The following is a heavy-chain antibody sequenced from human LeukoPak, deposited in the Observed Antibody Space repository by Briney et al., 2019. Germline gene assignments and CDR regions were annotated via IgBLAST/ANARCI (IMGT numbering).Heavy chain of an antibody. CDR2: IGGSGDST. CDR1: GFTFSSYA. CDR3: AKTRPLDSSSWSHGDY. J-gene: IGHJ4*02. Sequence: GGSLRLSCAASGFTFSSYAMSWVRQAPGKGLEWVSAIGGSGDSTYYGDSVKGRFTISRDNSKNTLYLQMNSLRAEDTAVYYCAKTRPLDSSSWSHGDYWGQGTLVTVSS. D-gene: IGHD6-13*01. V-gene: IGHV3-23*01.